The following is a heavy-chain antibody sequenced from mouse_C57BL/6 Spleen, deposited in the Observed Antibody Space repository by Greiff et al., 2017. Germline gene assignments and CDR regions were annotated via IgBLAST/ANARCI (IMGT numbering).Heavy chain of an antibody. V-gene: IGHV1-50*01. D-gene: IGHD1-2*01. J-gene: IGHJ3*01. Sequence: QVQLQQPGAELVKPGASVKLSCKASGYTFTSYWMQWVKQRPGQGLEWIGEIDPSDSYTNYNQKFKCKATLTVDTSSSTAYMQLSSLTSEDSAVYYCARGGYYGDGFAYWGQGTLVTVSA. CDR1: GYTFTSYW. CDR3: ARGGYYGDGFAY. CDR2: IDPSDSYT.